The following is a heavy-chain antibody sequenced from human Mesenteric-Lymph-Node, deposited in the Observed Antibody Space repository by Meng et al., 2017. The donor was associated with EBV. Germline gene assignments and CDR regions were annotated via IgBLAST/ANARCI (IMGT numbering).Heavy chain of an antibody. J-gene: IGHJ4*02. CDR1: GFSLSTSGVG. CDR2: IYWDDDK. V-gene: IGHV2-5*02. D-gene: IGHD3-10*01. Sequence: LKESVPPLLIPPQTLTLNCTFSGFSLSTSGVGVGWIRQPPGKALEWLALIYWDDDKRYSPSLKTRLTITKDTSENQVVLTMTNMDPVDTATYYCAHTSGDLYFDYWGQGTLVTVSS. CDR3: AHTSGDLYFDY.